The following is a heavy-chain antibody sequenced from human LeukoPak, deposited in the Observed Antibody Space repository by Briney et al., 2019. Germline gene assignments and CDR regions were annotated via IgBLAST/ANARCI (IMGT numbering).Heavy chain of an antibody. CDR1: GFTFSSYA. D-gene: IGHD3-22*01. CDR3: TFDSRFDY. J-gene: IGHJ4*02. Sequence: GGSLRLSCAASGFTFSSYAMSWVRQAPGKGLEWVSGTTGSGASTYYSDSVKGRFAISRDNSKNTLYLQMNSLRAEDTAVYYCTFDSRFDYWGQGTPVSVSS. CDR2: TTGSGAST. V-gene: IGHV3-23*01.